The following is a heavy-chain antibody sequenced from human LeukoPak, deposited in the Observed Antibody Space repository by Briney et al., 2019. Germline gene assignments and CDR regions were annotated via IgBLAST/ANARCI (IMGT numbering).Heavy chain of an antibody. CDR2: ISAYNGNT. J-gene: IGHJ3*02. CDR3: ATEQRITFFGRAFDI. CDR1: GYTFTSYG. V-gene: IGHV1-18*01. D-gene: IGHD3-3*01. Sequence: ASVKVSCKASGYTFTSYGISWVRQAPGQGFEWMGWISAYNGNTNYAQKLQGRVTMTTDTSTSTAYMELRSLRSDDTAVYYCATEQRITFFGRAFDIWGQGTMVTVSS.